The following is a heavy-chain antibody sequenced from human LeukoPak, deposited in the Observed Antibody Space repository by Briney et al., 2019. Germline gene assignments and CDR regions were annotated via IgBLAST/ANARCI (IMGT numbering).Heavy chain of an antibody. V-gene: IGHV1-69*13. CDR2: IIPIFGTA. CDR1: GGTFSSYA. Sequence: SVKVSCKASGGTFSSYAISWVRQAPGQGREWMGGIIPIFGTANYAQKFQGRVTITADESTSTAYMELSSLRSEDTAVYYCARGPARSIAARCFFDYWGQGTLVTVSS. CDR3: ARGPARSIAARCFFDY. D-gene: IGHD6-6*01. J-gene: IGHJ4*02.